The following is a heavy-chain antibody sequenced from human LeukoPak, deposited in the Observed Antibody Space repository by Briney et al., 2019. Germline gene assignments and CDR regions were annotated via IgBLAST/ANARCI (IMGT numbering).Heavy chain of an antibody. D-gene: IGHD3-3*01. CDR2: ISSSSSYI. CDR3: ARDPRDYDFWSGYYPYYYYYMEV. Sequence: GGSLRLSCAASGFTFSSYSMNWVRQAPGKGLEWVSSISSSSSYIYYADSVKGRFTISRDNAKNSLYLQMNSLRAEDTAVYYCARDPRDYDFWSGYYPYYYYYMEVWGKGTTVTVSS. J-gene: IGHJ6*03. CDR1: GFTFSSYS. V-gene: IGHV3-21*01.